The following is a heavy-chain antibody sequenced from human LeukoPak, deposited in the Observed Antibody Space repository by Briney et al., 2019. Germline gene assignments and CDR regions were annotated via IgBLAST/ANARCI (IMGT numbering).Heavy chain of an antibody. D-gene: IGHD5-12*01. Sequence: PSETLSLTCAVYVGSFSGYYWSWIRQPPGKGLEWIWEINHSGSTNYNPSLKSRVTISVGTYKKKLSLKLSSVTAAETAVYYCARGRRRDGYNRWGQGTLVTVSS. CDR2: INHSGST. V-gene: IGHV4-34*01. J-gene: IGHJ4*02. CDR3: ARGRRRDGYNR. CDR1: VGSFSGYY.